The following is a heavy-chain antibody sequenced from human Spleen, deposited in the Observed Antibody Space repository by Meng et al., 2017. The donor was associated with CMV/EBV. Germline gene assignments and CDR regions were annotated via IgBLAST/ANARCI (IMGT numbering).Heavy chain of an antibody. V-gene: IGHV3-48*03. CDR2: ISSRGSTI. J-gene: IGHJ4*02. D-gene: IGHD3-22*01. CDR3: ARARRGIVAGLDS. CDR1: GFTFSSYE. Sequence: GGSLRLSCAASGFTFSSYEMNWVRQAPGKGLEWISYISSRGSTIYYADSVKGRFSISRDNANKSLYLQMSSLRVEDTAVYYCARARRGIVAGLDSWGQGTLVTVSS.